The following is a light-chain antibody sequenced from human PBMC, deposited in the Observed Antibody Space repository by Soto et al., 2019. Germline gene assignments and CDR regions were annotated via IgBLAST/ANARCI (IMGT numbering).Light chain of an antibody. CDR3: QQYNNWPLT. CDR2: GAP. Sequence: EIVMTQSPATLSVSPGERATLSCRASQSVNSDLAWYQQKPGQAPRLLIYGAPTRATGIPGRFSGSGSGTEFNLTISSLQSEDFAVYYCQQYNNWPLTFGGGTKVDVK. V-gene: IGKV3-15*01. J-gene: IGKJ4*01. CDR1: QSVNSD.